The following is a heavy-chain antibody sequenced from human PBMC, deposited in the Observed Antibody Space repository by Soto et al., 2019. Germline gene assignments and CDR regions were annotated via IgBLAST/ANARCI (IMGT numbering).Heavy chain of an antibody. V-gene: IGHV4-30-2*01. D-gene: IGHD2-2*01. CDR3: ARGGIVVVPAAPNWFDP. Sequence: SETLSLTCAVSGGSISSGGYSWSWIRQPPGKGLEWIGYIYHSGSTYYNPSLKSRVTISVDRSKNQFSLKLSSVTAADTAVYYCARGGIVVVPAAPNWFDPWGQGTLVTVSS. J-gene: IGHJ5*02. CDR1: GGSISSGGYS. CDR2: IYHSGST.